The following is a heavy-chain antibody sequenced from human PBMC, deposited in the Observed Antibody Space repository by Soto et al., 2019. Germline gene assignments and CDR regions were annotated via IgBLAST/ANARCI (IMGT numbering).Heavy chain of an antibody. J-gene: IGHJ4*02. V-gene: IGHV1-46*01. CDR1: GYTFTSYY. CDR2: INPSGGST. Sequence: QVQLVQSGAEVKKPGASVKVSCKASGYTFTSYYMHWVRQAPGQGLEWMGIINPSGGSTSYAQKFPGRVTMTRDTSKSKIYLELSSLISGDTPGCYCARDLTIFETGDSGYYFHYWVQGTLVTVSS. D-gene: IGHD2-21*01. CDR3: ARDLTIFETGDSGYYFHY.